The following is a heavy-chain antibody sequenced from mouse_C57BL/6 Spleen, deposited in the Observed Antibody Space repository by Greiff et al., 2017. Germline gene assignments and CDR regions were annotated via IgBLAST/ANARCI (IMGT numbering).Heavy chain of an antibody. CDR2: IDPSDSYT. V-gene: IGHV1-69*01. D-gene: IGHD2-12*01. CDR1: GYTFTSYW. Sequence: QVQLQQPGAELVMPGASVKLSCKASGYTFTSYWMHWVKQRPGPGLEWIGEIDPSDSYTNYNQKFKGKSTLTVDKSSSTAYMQLSSLTSDDSAVYYCARSSYDGYYYAMDYWGQGTSVTVSS. J-gene: IGHJ4*01. CDR3: ARSSYDGYYYAMDY.